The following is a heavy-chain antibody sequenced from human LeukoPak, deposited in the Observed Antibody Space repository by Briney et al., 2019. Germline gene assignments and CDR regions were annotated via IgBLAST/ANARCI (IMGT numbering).Heavy chain of an antibody. D-gene: IGHD6-6*01. CDR2: ISSSSSYI. CDR3: ARPDEYSSSSGDY. J-gene: IGHJ4*02. V-gene: IGHV3-21*01. Sequence: GGSLRLSCAASGFTFSSYAMSWVRQAPGKGLEWVSSISSSSSYIYYADSVKGRFTISRDNAKNSLYLQMNSLRAEDTAVYYCARPDEYSSSSGDYWGQGTLVTVSS. CDR1: GFTFSSYA.